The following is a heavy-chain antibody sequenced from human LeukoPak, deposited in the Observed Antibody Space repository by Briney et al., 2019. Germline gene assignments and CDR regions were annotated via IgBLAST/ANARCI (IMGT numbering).Heavy chain of an antibody. Sequence: PGGSLRLSCAASGFPLSSYTLSWVRQAPRKGLEWVSAISGSGTNTYYSGSVKGRFTISRDNSKNTLYLQMNSLRAEDTAVYYCAKERQAGDYFTSDFWGQGTLVTVSS. CDR2: ISGSGTNT. D-gene: IGHD4-17*01. CDR1: GFPLSSYT. J-gene: IGHJ4*02. V-gene: IGHV3-23*01. CDR3: AKERQAGDYFTSDF.